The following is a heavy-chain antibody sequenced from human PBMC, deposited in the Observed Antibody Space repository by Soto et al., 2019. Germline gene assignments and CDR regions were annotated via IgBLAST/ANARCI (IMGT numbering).Heavy chain of an antibody. D-gene: IGHD2-2*01. CDR2: INPSGGGT. CDR3: AREAEPHKYCSSTSCYVWFDP. J-gene: IGHJ5*02. Sequence: ASVKVSCKASGYTFPSYYMHWVRQAPGQGLEWMGIINPSGGGTSYAQKFQGRVTMTRDTSTSTVYMELSSLRSEGTAVYYCAREAEPHKYCSSTSCYVWFDPWGQGTLVNVSS. CDR1: GYTFPSYY. V-gene: IGHV1-46*01.